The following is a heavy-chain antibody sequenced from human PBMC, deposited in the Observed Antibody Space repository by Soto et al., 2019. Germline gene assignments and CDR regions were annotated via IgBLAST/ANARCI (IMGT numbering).Heavy chain of an antibody. CDR1: GFSLTTWGVG. Sequence: QITLKESGPTLVKPTQTLTLTCTFSGFSLTTWGVGVGWIRQPPGKALEWLALIYWDDDKRYSPSLKSRLTITEVTYKNXVVLTMTNMDPVDTATYYCAHRREIYGAGSYYVDPWGQGTLVTVSS. CDR2: IYWDDDK. CDR3: AHRREIYGAGSYYVDP. V-gene: IGHV2-5*02. J-gene: IGHJ5*02. D-gene: IGHD3-10*01.